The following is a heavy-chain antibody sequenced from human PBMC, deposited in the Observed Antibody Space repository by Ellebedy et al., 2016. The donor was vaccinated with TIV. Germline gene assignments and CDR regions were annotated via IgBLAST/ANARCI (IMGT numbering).Heavy chain of an antibody. CDR1: GYTFTSYA. D-gene: IGHD6-19*01. CDR2: INAGNGNT. CDR3: ARVRAVAGTSFDY. Sequence: AASVKVSCKASGYTFTSYAMHWVRQAPGQRLEWMGWINAGNGNTKYSQKFQARVTITRDISARTAYMELSSLRSEDTAVYDCARVRAVAGTSFDYWGQGTLVTVSS. V-gene: IGHV1-3*01. J-gene: IGHJ4*02.